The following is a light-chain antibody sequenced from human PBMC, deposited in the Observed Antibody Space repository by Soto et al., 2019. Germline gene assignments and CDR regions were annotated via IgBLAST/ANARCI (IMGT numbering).Light chain of an antibody. CDR1: SSNIGSNY. Sequence: QSVLTQPPSGSRTPGQSVTICCSGSSSNIGSNYVYWYQQLPGTAPKLLIYRNNQRPSGVPDRFSGSKSGTSASLAISGLRSEDEADYYCAAWDDSLSGWVFGGGTKLTVL. CDR3: AAWDDSLSGWV. V-gene: IGLV1-47*01. J-gene: IGLJ3*02. CDR2: RNN.